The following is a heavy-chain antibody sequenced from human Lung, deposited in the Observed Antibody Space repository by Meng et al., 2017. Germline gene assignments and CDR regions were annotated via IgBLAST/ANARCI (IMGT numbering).Heavy chain of an antibody. CDR3: ARRGLWLDPQNFDY. J-gene: IGHJ4*02. Sequence: QESGPGLGERSGNPSPPCAVSGGSTSSSHWGSWGRQPPGKGLEWIGEIYHSGSTNYNPSLKSRVTISVDKSKNQFSLKLSSVTAADTAVYYCARRGLWLDPQNFDYWGQGTLVTVSS. CDR2: IYHSGST. CDR1: GGSTSSSHW. D-gene: IGHD6-19*01. V-gene: IGHV4-4*02.